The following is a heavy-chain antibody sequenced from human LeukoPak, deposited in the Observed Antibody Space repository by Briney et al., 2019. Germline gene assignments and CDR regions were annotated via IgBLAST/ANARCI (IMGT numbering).Heavy chain of an antibody. V-gene: IGHV5-51*01. J-gene: IGHJ5*02. CDR2: IYPGDSDT. CDR3: ARKEYYDSSGYYPFDP. D-gene: IGHD3-22*01. Sequence: GESLKISCKGSGYSFTSYWIGWVRQMSGKGLEWMGIIYPGDSDTRYSPSFQGQVTISADKSISTAYLQWSSLKASDTAMYYCARKEYYDSSGYYPFDPWGQGTLVTASS. CDR1: GYSFTSYW.